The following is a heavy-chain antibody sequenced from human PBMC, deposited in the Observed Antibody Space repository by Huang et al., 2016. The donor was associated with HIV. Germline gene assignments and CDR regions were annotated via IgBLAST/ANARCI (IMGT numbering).Heavy chain of an antibody. CDR2: IYYSGST. CDR1: GGSISSSSYY. D-gene: IGHD2-2*01. Sequence: QLQLQESGPGLVKPSETLSLTCSVSGGSISSSSYYWGWIRQPPGKGLAGVGSIYYSGSTFYNPSLKRRVTISVDTSKNQVSRRLSSVTAADTSVYYCARHMDCSSSSCLAGGHERGPFDMWGQGTMVTVSS. CDR3: ARHMDCSSSSCLAGGHERGPFDM. J-gene: IGHJ3*02. V-gene: IGHV4-39*01.